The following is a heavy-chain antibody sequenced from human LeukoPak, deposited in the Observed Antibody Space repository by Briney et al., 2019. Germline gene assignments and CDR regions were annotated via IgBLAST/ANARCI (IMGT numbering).Heavy chain of an antibody. V-gene: IGHV3-74*01. Sequence: GALRLSCAASGFTFSSYWMHWVRQAPGKGLLWVSRINSDGGSTSYADSVKGRFTISRDNAKNTLYLQMNSLRAEDTAVYYCARRIAAAAAPYYFDYWGQGTLVTVSS. D-gene: IGHD6-13*01. CDR2: INSDGGST. J-gene: IGHJ4*02. CDR3: ARRIAAAAAPYYFDY. CDR1: GFTFSSYW.